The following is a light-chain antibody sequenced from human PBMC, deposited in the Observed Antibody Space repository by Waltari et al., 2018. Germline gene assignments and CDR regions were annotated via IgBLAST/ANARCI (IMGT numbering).Light chain of an antibody. CDR1: QDISTN. V-gene: IGKV1-33*01. J-gene: IGKJ4*01. Sequence: DIQMTQSPSSLSASVGDRVTITCQASQDISTNLNWYQQKPGTAPKLLVYDAFTLEIGVPSRFSVGGSGTDFTLTISSLQPEDLGTDYCQQYDSLPPTFGGGTKVEIK. CDR2: DAF. CDR3: QQYDSLPPT.